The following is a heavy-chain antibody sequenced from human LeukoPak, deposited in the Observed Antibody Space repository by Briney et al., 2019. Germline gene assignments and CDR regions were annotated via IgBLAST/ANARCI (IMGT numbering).Heavy chain of an antibody. Sequence: GASVKVSCKASGYTFTSYGISWVRQAPGQGLEWMGWISADKGNTNYAKKLQRRVTMNTDTYTSTPYMELRSLRSDDTAVYYCARIIDTMGSSGHVNWFDPWGKGTLVTVSS. CDR2: ISADKGNT. CDR3: ARIIDTMGSSGHVNWFDP. CDR1: GYTFTSYG. J-gene: IGHJ5*02. D-gene: IGHD6-6*01. V-gene: IGHV1-18*01.